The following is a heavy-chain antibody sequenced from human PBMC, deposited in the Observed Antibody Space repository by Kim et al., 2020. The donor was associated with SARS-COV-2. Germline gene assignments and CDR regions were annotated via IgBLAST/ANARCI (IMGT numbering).Heavy chain of an antibody. Sequence: SETLSLTCTVSGYSISSGYYWGWIRQPPGKGLEWIGSIYHSGSTSYNPSLKSRVTISVDTSKNQFSLKLSSVTAADTAVYYCARVPYSSGWFEYYWGQGT. D-gene: IGHD6-19*01. CDR1: GYSISSGYY. CDR3: ARVPYSSGWFEYY. V-gene: IGHV4-38-2*02. CDR2: IYHSGST. J-gene: IGHJ4*02.